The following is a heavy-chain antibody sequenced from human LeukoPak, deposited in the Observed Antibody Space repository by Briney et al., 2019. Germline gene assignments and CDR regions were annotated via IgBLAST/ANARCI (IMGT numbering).Heavy chain of an antibody. Sequence: PGGSLRLSCAASGFTFSNYEMNWVRQAPGKGLGWGSYISSSSSTIYYADSVKGRFTISRDNAKNSLYLQMNSLRAEDTAVYYCARDGTYYDFWSGYYRSSYYYYMDVWGKGTTVTVSS. CDR3: ARDGTYYDFWSGYYRSSYYYYMDV. CDR2: ISSSSSTI. J-gene: IGHJ6*03. CDR1: GFTFSNYE. D-gene: IGHD3-3*01. V-gene: IGHV3-48*01.